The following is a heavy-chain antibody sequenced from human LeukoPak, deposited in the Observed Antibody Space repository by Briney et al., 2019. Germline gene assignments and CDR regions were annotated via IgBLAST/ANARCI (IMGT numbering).Heavy chain of an antibody. Sequence: TGGSLRLSCAASGFTFSSCGFNWVRQAPGKGLEWVSSIGPTGTDRYYADSVRGRFTISRDNAKNSMYLQMDSLRDEDTAVYYCATETIGRHYDYWGQGTLLTVSS. V-gene: IGHV3-21*01. D-gene: IGHD1-14*01. CDR2: IGPTGTDR. CDR3: ATETIGRHYDY. CDR1: GFTFSSCG. J-gene: IGHJ4*02.